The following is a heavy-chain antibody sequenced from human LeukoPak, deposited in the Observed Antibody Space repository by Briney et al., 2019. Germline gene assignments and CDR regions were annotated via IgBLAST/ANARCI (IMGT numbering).Heavy chain of an antibody. CDR2: ISGRSNYI. CDR3: AKNLDGDWFDP. J-gene: IGHJ5*02. CDR1: GFTFSSYS. Sequence: GGSLRLSCAASGFTFSSYSMNWVRRAPGKGLEWVSSISGRSNYIYYADSVKGRFTISRDNAKNSLYLQMNSLRVEDTAVYYCAKNLDGDWFDPWGQGTLVTVSS. D-gene: IGHD1-14*01. V-gene: IGHV3-21*01.